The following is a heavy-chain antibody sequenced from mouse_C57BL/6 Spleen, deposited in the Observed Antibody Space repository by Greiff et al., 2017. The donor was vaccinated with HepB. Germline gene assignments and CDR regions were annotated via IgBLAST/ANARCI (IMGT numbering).Heavy chain of an antibody. J-gene: IGHJ2*01. CDR2: IYPGGGYT. V-gene: IGHV1-63*01. CDR3: ARSGTAQARDY. CDR1: GYTFTNYW. Sequence: VQLQQSGAELVRPGTSVKMSCKASGYTFTNYWIGWAKQRPGHGLEWIGDIYPGGGYTNYNEKFKGKATLTADKSSSTAYMQFSSLTSDDSAIYYWARSGTAQARDYWGQGTTLTVSS. D-gene: IGHD3-2*02.